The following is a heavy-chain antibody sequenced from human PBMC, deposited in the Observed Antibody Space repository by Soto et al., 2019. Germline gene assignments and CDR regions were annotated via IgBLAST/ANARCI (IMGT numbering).Heavy chain of an antibody. J-gene: IGHJ4*02. D-gene: IGHD6-6*01. V-gene: IGHV1-69*06. CDR2: IIPIFGTA. CDR3: ARTGPRIAACPGTAMVPFDY. CDR1: GGTFSSYA. Sequence: QVQLVQSGAEVKKPGSSVKVSCKASGGTFSSYAISWVRQAPGQGLEWMGGIIPIFGTANYAQKFQGRVTITADKSTSTAYMELSSLRSEDTAVYYCARTGPRIAACPGTAMVPFDYWGQGTLVTVSS.